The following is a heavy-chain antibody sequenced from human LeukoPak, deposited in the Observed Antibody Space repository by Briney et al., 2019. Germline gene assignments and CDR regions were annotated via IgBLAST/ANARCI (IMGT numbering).Heavy chain of an antibody. V-gene: IGHV3-74*03. D-gene: IGHD4-17*01. Sequence: GGSPRLSCAASGFTFSSYWMHWVRQAPGKGLVWVSHINSDGSSIKYADSVKGRFTISRDNAKNTLYLQMNSLRAEDTAVYYCARAYGEGWFDPWGQGTLVTVSS. CDR3: ARAYGEGWFDP. J-gene: IGHJ5*02. CDR1: GFTFSSYW. CDR2: INSDGSSI.